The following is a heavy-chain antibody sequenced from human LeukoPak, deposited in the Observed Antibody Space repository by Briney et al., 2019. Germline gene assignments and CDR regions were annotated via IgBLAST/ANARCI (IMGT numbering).Heavy chain of an antibody. CDR1: GLTFSTSG. V-gene: IGHV3-7*01. D-gene: IGHD3-10*01. CDR2: IKQDGSEK. Sequence: GGSLRLSCTTSGLTFSTSGFNWVRQAPGKGLEWVANIKQDGSEKYYVDSVKGRFTISRDNAKNSLYLQMNSLRAEDTAVYYCAGRFDAEGGYWGQGTLVTVSS. CDR3: AGRFDAEGGY. J-gene: IGHJ4*02.